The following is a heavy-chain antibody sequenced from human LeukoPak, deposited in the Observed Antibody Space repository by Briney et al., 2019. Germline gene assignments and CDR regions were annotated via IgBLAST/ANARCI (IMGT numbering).Heavy chain of an antibody. CDR1: GGSISSGDYY. Sequence: SQTLSLTCTVSGGSISSGDYYWSWIRQPPGTGLEWIGYIYYSGSTYYNPSLKSRVTISVDTSKNQFSLKLSSVTAADTAVYYCARSTGGSGSYYPFYYYYYGMDVWGQGTTVTVSS. CDR3: ARSTGGSGSYYPFYYYYYGMDV. J-gene: IGHJ6*02. V-gene: IGHV4-30-4*01. D-gene: IGHD3-10*01. CDR2: IYYSGST.